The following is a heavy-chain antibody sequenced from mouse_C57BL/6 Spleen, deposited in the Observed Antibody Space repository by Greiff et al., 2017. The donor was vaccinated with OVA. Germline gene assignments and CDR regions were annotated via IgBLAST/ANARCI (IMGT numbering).Heavy chain of an antibody. J-gene: IGHJ2*01. CDR3: ARLSGYDFDY. D-gene: IGHD2-2*01. Sequence: VQLQQSGPELVKPGASVKISCKASGYTFTDYYMNWVKQSHGKSLEWIGDINPNNGGTSYNQKFKGKATLTVDKSSSTAYMELRSLTSEDSAVYYCARLSGYDFDYWGQGTTLTVSS. CDR1: GYTFTDYY. V-gene: IGHV1-26*01. CDR2: INPNNGGT.